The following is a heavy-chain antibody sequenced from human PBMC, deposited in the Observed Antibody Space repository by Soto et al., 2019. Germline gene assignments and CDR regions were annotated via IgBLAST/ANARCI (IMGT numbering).Heavy chain of an antibody. D-gene: IGHD1-26*01. CDR1: GLTFSSYA. CDR2: ITPSGGST. CDR3: AKSGSYSWFDY. J-gene: IGHJ4*02. Sequence: GWSLRLSCAASGLTFSSYAMNWVRQAPGKGLEWVSAITPSGGSTYYADSVKGRFTISRDNSKNTLYLQMNSLRTEDTAVYYCAKSGSYSWFDYWGQGTLVTVSS. V-gene: IGHV3-23*01.